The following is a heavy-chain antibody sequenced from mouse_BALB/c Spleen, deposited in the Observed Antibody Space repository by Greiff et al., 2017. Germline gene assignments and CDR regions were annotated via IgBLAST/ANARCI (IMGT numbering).Heavy chain of an antibody. Sequence: EVHLVESGGGLVQPGGSLKLSCAASGFTFSSDTMSWVRQTPEKRLEWVAYISNGGGSTYYPDTVKGRFTIARDNAKNTLYLQMSSLKSEDTAMYYCARHILHGYEFAYWGQGTLVTVSA. CDR3: ARHILHGYEFAY. CDR2: ISNGGGST. J-gene: IGHJ3*01. V-gene: IGHV5-12-2*01. D-gene: IGHD2-2*01. CDR1: GFTFSSDT.